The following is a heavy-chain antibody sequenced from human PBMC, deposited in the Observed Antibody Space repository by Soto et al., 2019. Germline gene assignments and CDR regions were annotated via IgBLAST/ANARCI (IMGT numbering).Heavy chain of an antibody. J-gene: IGHJ3*02. CDR2: IYYSGST. V-gene: IGHV4-59*01. D-gene: IGHD3-22*01. CDR3: ARGGDYYDSSAQALAFDI. CDR1: GGSISSYY. Sequence: SETLSLTCTVSGGSISSYYWSWIRQPPGKGLEWIGYIYYSGSTNYNPSLKSRVTISVDTSKNQFSLKLSSVTAADTAVYYCARGGDYYDSSAQALAFDIWGQGTMVTVSS.